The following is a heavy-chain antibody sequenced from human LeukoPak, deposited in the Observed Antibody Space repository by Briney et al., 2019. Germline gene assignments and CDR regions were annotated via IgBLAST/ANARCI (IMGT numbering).Heavy chain of an antibody. V-gene: IGHV4-39*07. CDR1: GGSISSSTYY. CDR2: IYYSGST. CDR3: ARASPLYYYDSSGHKSLDY. Sequence: SEALSLTCTVSGGSISSSTYYWGWIRQPPGKGLEWIGSIYYSGSTYYNPSLKSRVTISVDTSKNQFSLKLSAVTAADSAVYYCARASPLYYYDSSGHKSLDYWGQGKLVTVSS. J-gene: IGHJ4*02. D-gene: IGHD3-22*01.